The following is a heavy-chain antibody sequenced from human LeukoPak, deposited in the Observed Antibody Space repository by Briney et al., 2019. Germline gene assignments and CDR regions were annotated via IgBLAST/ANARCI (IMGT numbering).Heavy chain of an antibody. J-gene: IGHJ4*02. V-gene: IGHV1-18*01. CDR3: IRGSYGDY. Sequence: ASVKVSCKTSGYTFSTYGISWVRQAPGQGLEWMGWISTYNGDTNYAQKLQGRVTMTTDTSTTTAYVELRSLRSDDTALYYCIRGSYGDYWGQGTLVTVSS. CDR1: GYTFSTYG. CDR2: ISTYNGDT. D-gene: IGHD1-26*01.